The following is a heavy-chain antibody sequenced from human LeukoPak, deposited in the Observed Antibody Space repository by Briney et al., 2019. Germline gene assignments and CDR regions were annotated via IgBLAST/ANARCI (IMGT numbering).Heavy chain of an antibody. Sequence: PGGSLRLSCAAAGFTFSSYSMNWVRQAPGKGLDWVSSISSSSSYIYYADSVKGRFTISRDNAKNSLYLQMNSLRAEDTAVYYCARTYYDILTGYYGLFDYWGQGTLVTVSS. V-gene: IGHV3-21*01. CDR2: ISSSSSYI. D-gene: IGHD3-9*01. CDR3: ARTYYDILTGYYGLFDY. J-gene: IGHJ4*02. CDR1: GFTFSSYS.